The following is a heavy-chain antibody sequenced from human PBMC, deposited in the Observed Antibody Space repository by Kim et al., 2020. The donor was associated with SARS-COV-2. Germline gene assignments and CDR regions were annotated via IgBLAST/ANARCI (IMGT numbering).Heavy chain of an antibody. CDR2: IWYDGSNK. D-gene: IGHD4-17*01. CDR1: GFTFSSYG. CDR3: AKDLGGPTTVTRINYYYYGMDV. Sequence: GGSLRLSCAASGFTFSSYGMHWVRQAPGKGLEWVAVIWYDGSNKYYADSVKGRFTISRDNSKNTLYLQMNSLRAEDTAVYYCAKDLGGPTTVTRINYYYYGMDVWGQGTTVTVSS. J-gene: IGHJ6*02. V-gene: IGHV3-33*06.